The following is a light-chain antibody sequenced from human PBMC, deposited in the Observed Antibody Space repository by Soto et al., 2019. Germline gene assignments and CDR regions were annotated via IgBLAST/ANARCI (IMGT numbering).Light chain of an antibody. CDR3: SSFAGRHTLV. CDR2: EVT. Sequence: QSALTQPPSASGSPGQSVTISCTGTSSDVGGYNYVSWYQHHPGKAPKLIIYEVTKRPSGVPDRFSGSKSGNTASLTVSGLQAEEEADYYCSSFAGRHTLVFGTGTKLTVL. CDR1: SSDVGGYNY. J-gene: IGLJ1*01. V-gene: IGLV2-8*01.